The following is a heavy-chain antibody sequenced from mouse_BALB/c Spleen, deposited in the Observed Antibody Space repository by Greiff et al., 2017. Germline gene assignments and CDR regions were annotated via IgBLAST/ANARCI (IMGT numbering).Heavy chain of an antibody. Sequence: EVQLVESGPELVKPGASVKISCKASGYSFTGYFMNWVKQSHGKSLEWIGRISPYNGDTCYNQKFKGKDKLTVNKSSRTDNMEHLSLTAEDSAVYYCGTWTTTGGEDYWGQGTSVTVSS. CDR1: GYSFTGYF. D-gene: IGHD1-1*01. J-gene: IGHJ4*01. CDR3: GTWTTTGGEDY. CDR2: ISPYNGDT. V-gene: IGHV1-37*01.